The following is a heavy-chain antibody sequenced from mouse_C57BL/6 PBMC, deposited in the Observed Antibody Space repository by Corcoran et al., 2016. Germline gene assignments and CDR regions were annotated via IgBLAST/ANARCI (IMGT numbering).Heavy chain of an antibody. J-gene: IGHJ4*01. CDR1: GYTFTDYY. CDR3: ARSGRGYDYDEAMDY. Sequence: EVQLQQSGPVLVKPGASVKMSCKASGYTFTDYYMNWVKQSHGKSLEWIGVINPYNGGTSYNQKFKGKATLTVDKSSSTAYMELNSLTSEDSAVYYCARSGRGYDYDEAMDYWGQGTSVTVSS. D-gene: IGHD2-4*01. CDR2: INPYNGGT. V-gene: IGHV1-19*01.